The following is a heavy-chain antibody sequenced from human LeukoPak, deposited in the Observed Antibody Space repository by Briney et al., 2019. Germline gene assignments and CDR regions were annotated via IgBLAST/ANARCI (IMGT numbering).Heavy chain of an antibody. CDR1: GLTFSSYS. CDR3: ARDYLLEAGNWFDP. CDR2: ISSSSSYI. J-gene: IGHJ5*02. D-gene: IGHD6-13*01. Sequence: GGSLRLSCAASGLTFSSYSMNWVRQAPGKGLEWVSSISSSSSYIYYADSVKGRFTISRDNAKNSLYLQMNSLRAEDTAVYYCARDYLLEAGNWFDPWGQGTLVTVSS. V-gene: IGHV3-21*01.